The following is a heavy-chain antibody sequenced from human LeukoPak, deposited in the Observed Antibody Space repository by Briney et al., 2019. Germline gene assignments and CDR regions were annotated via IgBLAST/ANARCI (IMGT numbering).Heavy chain of an antibody. CDR3: ARAGYYYGSGSYYYYFDY. CDR2: IIPIFGIA. V-gene: IGHV1-69*04. J-gene: IGHJ4*02. Sequence: SVKVSCKASGGTFSSYAISWVRQAPGQGLEWMGRIIPIFGIANYAQKFQGRVTITADKSTSTAYMELSSLRSEDTAVYYCARAGYYYGSGSYYYYFDYWGQGTLVIVSS. CDR1: GGTFSSYA. D-gene: IGHD3-10*01.